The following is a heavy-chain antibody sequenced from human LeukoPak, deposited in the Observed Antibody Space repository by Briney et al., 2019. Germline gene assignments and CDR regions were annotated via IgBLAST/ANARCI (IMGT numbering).Heavy chain of an antibody. CDR2: IYHSGST. CDR1: GYSISSGYY. CDR3: ASTHYGGKIDY. Sequence: SETLSLTCTVSGYSISSGYYWGWIRQPPGKGLEWIGSIYHSGSTYYNPSLKSRVTISVDTSKNQFSLKLSSVTAADTAVYYCASTHYGGKIDYWGQGTLVTVSS. V-gene: IGHV4-38-2*02. J-gene: IGHJ4*02. D-gene: IGHD4-23*01.